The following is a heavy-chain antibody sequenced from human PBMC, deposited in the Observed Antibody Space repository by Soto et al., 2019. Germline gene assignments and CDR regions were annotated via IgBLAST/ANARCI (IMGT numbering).Heavy chain of an antibody. CDR1: RAFINSGGFY. Sequence: SETLSLTCSVSRAFINSGGFYYSWIRHPPGKGLEWLGYIFHSGSTLYNPSPRGRLTLSADTSRNQLSLYLTSVTAADTAVYYCVRGGIAGHWFDPWGQGILVTVSS. CDR3: VRGGIAGHWFDP. V-gene: IGHV4-31*03. CDR2: IFHSGST. D-gene: IGHD2-15*01. J-gene: IGHJ5*02.